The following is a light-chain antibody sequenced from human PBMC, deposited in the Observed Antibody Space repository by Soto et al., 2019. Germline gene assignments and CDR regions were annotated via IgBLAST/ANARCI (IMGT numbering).Light chain of an antibody. CDR2: EVS. V-gene: IGLV2-18*02. J-gene: IGLJ1*01. CDR3: SSYTSSSTYV. Sequence: QSALTQPPSVSGSPGQSVTISCTGTSSDVGSYNRVSWYQQPPGTAPKLMIYEVSNRPSGVPDRFSGSKSGNTASLTISGLRAEDEADYYCSSYTSSSTYVFGTVTKVTVL. CDR1: SSDVGSYNR.